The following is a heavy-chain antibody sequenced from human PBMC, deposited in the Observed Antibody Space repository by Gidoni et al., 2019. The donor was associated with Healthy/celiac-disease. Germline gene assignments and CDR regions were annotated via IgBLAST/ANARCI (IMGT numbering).Heavy chain of an antibody. CDR2: IYYSGST. J-gene: IGHJ4*02. V-gene: IGHV4-39*01. CDR1: GSSLSSSRYY. CDR3: ATTPIFGVVMCEGEVG. D-gene: IGHD3-3*01. Sequence: QLPLQESGPGLVTPSETLSLTCTVSGSSLSSSRYYGGWLRQPPGKGLEWIGSIYYSGSTYYNPSLKSRVTIAVDTSKNQFSLKLSSVTAADTAVYYCATTPIFGVVMCEGEVGWGQGTLVTVSS.